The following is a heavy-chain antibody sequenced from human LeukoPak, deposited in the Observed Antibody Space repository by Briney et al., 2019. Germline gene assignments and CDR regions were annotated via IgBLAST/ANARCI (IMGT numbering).Heavy chain of an antibody. CDR2: IYYSGTT. J-gene: IGHJ3*02. CDR1: GGSISSDIYY. CDR3: ARHARREMLRHSAFDI. D-gene: IGHD5-24*01. Sequence: SETLSLTCTVSGGSISSDIYYWDWIRQLPGKGLEWIGSIYYSGTTDYNPSLQSRVTMSVDSSKNQFSLKVRYPTAADTAVYYCARHARREMLRHSAFDIWGQGTMVTVSS. V-gene: IGHV4-39*01.